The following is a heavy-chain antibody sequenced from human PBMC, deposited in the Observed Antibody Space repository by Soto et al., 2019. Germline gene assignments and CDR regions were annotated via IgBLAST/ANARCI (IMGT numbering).Heavy chain of an antibody. CDR3: ARTEVRYCSGGSCYGMGFDI. V-gene: IGHV3-74*01. CDR2: INSDGSST. D-gene: IGHD2-15*01. Sequence: EVQLVESGGGLVQPGGSLRLSCAASGFTFSSYWMHWVRQAPGKGLVWVSRINSDGSSTSYADSVKGRFTISRDNAKNTLYLQMNSLRAEDTAVYYCARTEVRYCSGGSCYGMGFDIWGQGTMVTVSS. CDR1: GFTFSSYW. J-gene: IGHJ3*02.